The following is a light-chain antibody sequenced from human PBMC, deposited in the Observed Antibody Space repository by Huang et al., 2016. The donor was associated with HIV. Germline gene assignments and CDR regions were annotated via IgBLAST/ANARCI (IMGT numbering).Light chain of an antibody. J-gene: IGKJ2*01. Sequence: EIVLTQSPGTLSLSPGDRATLSCRDSQSVSSSYLAWYRHRPGQAPRLVIYGTSNRATGIPDRFSGSGSGTDVTLTISRLEPEDFAVYYCQQYGSSYTFGQGTKLEIK. V-gene: IGKV3-20*01. CDR2: GTS. CDR1: QSVSSSY. CDR3: QQYGSSYT.